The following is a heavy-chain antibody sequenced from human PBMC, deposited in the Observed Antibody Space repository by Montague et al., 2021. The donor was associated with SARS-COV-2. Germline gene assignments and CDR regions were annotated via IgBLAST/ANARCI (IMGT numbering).Heavy chain of an antibody. CDR3: ARHKKRLWFGELLFDY. CDR2: IYYSGST. D-gene: IGHD3-10*01. CDR1: GGSISSYY. V-gene: IGHV4-59*08. J-gene: IGHJ4*02. Sequence: SETLSLTCTVSGGSISSYYWSWIQQPPGKGLEWIGYIYYSGSTNYNPSLKSRVTISVDTSKNQFSLKLSSVTAADTAVYYCARHKKRLWFGELLFDYWGQGTLVTVSS.